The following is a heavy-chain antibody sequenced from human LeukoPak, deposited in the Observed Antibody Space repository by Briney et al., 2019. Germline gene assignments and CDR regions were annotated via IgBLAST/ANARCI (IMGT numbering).Heavy chain of an antibody. D-gene: IGHD3-9*01. Sequence: TGGSLRLSCAASGFTFSSYAMSWVRQAPGKGLEWVSAISGSGGSTYYADSVKGRFTISRDNSKNTLYLQMNSLRAEDTAVYYCAKEEGYDIPESYYFDYWGQGTLVTVSS. V-gene: IGHV3-23*01. CDR1: GFTFSSYA. CDR2: ISGSGGST. J-gene: IGHJ4*02. CDR3: AKEEGYDIPESYYFDY.